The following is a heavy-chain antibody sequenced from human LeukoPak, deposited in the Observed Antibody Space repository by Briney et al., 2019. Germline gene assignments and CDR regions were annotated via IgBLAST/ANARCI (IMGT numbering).Heavy chain of an antibody. D-gene: IGHD3-10*01. J-gene: IGHJ4*02. CDR2: ISSSGSTI. V-gene: IGHV3-11*04. CDR3: ASDSGSYAHY. Sequence: LSLTCAVYGGSFSGYYWSWIRQAPGKGLEWVSYISSSGSTIYYADSVKGRFTISRDNAKNSLYLQMNSLRTEDTAVYYCASDSGSYAHYWGQGTLVTVSS. CDR1: GGSFSGYY.